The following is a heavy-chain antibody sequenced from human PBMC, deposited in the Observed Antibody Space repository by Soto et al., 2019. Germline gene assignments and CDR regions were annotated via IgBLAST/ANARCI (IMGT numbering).Heavy chain of an antibody. D-gene: IGHD4-17*01. CDR1: GGSISTSNW. Sequence: SSETLSLNCPVSGGSISTSNWWSWVRQPPGKGLEWIGEIYHSGSTNYNPSLKSRVTISVDKSKNQFSLKLSSVTAADTAVYYCARGPPTYTVTSYYFDYWGQGTLVTVSS. V-gene: IGHV4-4*02. CDR3: ARGPPTYTVTSYYFDY. J-gene: IGHJ4*02. CDR2: IYHSGST.